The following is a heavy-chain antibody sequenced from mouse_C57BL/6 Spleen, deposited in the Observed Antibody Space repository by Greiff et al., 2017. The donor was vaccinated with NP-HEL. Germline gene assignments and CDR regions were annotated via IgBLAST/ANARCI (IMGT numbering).Heavy chain of an antibody. CDR1: GYAFSSSW. CDR3: ARDGGVWYFDV. J-gene: IGHJ1*03. V-gene: IGHV1-82*01. Sequence: VKLMESGPELVKPGASVKISCKASGYAFSSSWMNWVKQRPGKGLEWIGRIYPGDGDTNYNGKFKGKATLTADKSSSTAYMQLSSLTSEDSAVYFCARDGGVWYFDVWGTGTTVTVSS. CDR2: IYPGDGDT.